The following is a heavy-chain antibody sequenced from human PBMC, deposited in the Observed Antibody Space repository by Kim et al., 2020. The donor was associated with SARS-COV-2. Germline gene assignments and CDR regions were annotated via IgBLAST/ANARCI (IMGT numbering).Heavy chain of an antibody. CDR2: IYYSGST. D-gene: IGHD6-19*01. CDR1: GGSISSSSYY. CDR3: ARLGAFAVAGYYYYYGMDV. V-gene: IGHV4-39*01. J-gene: IGHJ6*02. Sequence: SETLSLTCTVSGGSISSSSYYWGWIRQPPGKGLEWIGSIYYSGSTYYNPSLKSRVTISVDTSKNQFSLKLSSVTAADTAVYYCARLGAFAVAGYYYYYGMDVWGQGTTVTVSS.